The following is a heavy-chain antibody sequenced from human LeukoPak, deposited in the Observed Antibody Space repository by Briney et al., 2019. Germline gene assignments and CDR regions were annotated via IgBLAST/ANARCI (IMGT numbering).Heavy chain of an antibody. J-gene: IGHJ4*02. CDR2: IGIRGDT. V-gene: IGHV3-13*01. CDR3: ARGGIQVSGIDEFDY. D-gene: IGHD6-19*01. CDR1: GFTSIDYD. Sequence: PGGSLRLSCAASGFTSIDYDTHWVRQEIGKGLEWVSAIGIRGDTHYSGSVKGRFTISRENAESSLYLQMNSLRAEDTAVYYCARGGIQVSGIDEFDYWGQGTLVTVSS.